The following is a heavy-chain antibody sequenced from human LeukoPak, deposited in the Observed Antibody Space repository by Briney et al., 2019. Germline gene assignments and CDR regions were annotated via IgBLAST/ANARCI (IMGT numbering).Heavy chain of an antibody. CDR2: FSGGGDST. J-gene: IGHJ4*02. D-gene: IGHD6-19*01. CDR3: AKDRGYSSGWYSDY. V-gene: IGHV3-23*01. Sequence: GGSLRLSCAASGFTFSSYAMSWVRQAPGKGLEWVSGFSGGGDSTHYADSVKGRFTISRDNSKNTLYMQMNSLRAEDTAIYYCAKDRGYSSGWYSDYWGQGTLVTVSS. CDR1: GFTFSSYA.